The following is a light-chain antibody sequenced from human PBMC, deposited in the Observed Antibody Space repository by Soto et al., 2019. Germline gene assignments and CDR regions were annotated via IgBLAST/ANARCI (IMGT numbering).Light chain of an antibody. CDR3: QEYVSSSPRT. J-gene: IGKJ1*01. CDR2: GIS. CDR1: HTISSSY. Sequence: EIVLTQSPGPLSLSPGERATLSCSASHTISSSYLAWYQQKPGQAPRLLMYGISRRATGIPDRFSGSGSRTDFTLTSTTLEPEDFALYDCQEYVSSSPRTFGQGTKVDSK. V-gene: IGKV3-20*01.